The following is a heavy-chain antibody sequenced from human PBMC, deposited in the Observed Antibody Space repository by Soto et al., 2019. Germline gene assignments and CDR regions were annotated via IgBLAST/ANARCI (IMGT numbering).Heavy chain of an antibody. J-gene: IGHJ6*02. CDR3: ARADCSSTSCYKGGVYYGMDV. V-gene: IGHV1-3*01. D-gene: IGHD2-2*02. Sequence: ASVKVSCKSSGYTFTSYAIHWVRQAPGQRLEWMGWINAGNGNTKYSQKFQGRVTITRDTSASTAYMELSSLRSEDTAVYYCARADCSSTSCYKGGVYYGMDVWGQGTTVTVSS. CDR1: GYTFTSYA. CDR2: INAGNGNT.